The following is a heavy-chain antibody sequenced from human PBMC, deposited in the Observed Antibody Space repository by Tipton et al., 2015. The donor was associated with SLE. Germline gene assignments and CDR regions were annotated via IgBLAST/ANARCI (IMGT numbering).Heavy chain of an antibody. CDR2: IFHSGST. J-gene: IGHJ1*01. Sequence: TLSLTCTLSGDSIRTSAYYWSWIRQPAGKGLEWIGRIFHSGSTTYSPSFKSRVSTSVDTSKNQFSLRLYSVTPADTAVYYCASLPIVEMARAYWGQGTLVTVSS. D-gene: IGHD5-24*01. CDR1: GDSIRTSAYY. V-gene: IGHV4-61*02. CDR3: ASLPIVEMARAY.